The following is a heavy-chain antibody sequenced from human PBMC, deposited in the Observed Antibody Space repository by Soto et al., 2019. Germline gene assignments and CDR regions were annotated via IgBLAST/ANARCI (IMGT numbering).Heavy chain of an antibody. Sequence: ASVKVSCKASGYTFTSYAMHWVRQAPGQRLEWMGWINAGNGNTKYSQKFQGIVTITRDTSASSAYMELISLRSEDTAVYYCARDRSLAARLCNWFDLWGQGTLVTVSS. V-gene: IGHV1-3*01. J-gene: IGHJ5*02. CDR1: GYTFTSYA. CDR2: INAGNGNT. D-gene: IGHD6-6*01. CDR3: ARDRSLAARLCNWFDL.